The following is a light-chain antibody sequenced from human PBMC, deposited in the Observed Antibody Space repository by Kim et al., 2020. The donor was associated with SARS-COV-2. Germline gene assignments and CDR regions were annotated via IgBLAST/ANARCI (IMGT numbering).Light chain of an antibody. J-gene: IGLJ2*01. CDR1: SLRSYY. Sequence: SSELTQDPAVSVVLGQTVRITCQGDSLRSYYASWYQQKPGQAPIVVISGKNNRPSGIPDRFSGSSSGNTASLTITGAQAEDEADYCCSSRDSNGYVLFGGGTKLTVL. CDR3: SSRDSNGYVL. V-gene: IGLV3-19*01. CDR2: GKN.